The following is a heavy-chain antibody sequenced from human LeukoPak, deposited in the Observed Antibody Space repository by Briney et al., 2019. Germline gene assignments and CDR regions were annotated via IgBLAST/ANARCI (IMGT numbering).Heavy chain of an antibody. CDR1: GFTFDDYA. CDR3: AKDMVGARRYYGMDV. CDR2: ISWNSGNI. V-gene: IGHV3-9*01. J-gene: IGHJ6*02. D-gene: IGHD1-26*01. Sequence: GGSLRLSCAASGFTFDDYAMHWVRQAPGKGLEWVSGISWNSGNIGYADSVKGRFTISRDNAKNSLYLQMNSLRAEDTALYYCAKDMVGARRYYGMDVWGQGTTVTVSS.